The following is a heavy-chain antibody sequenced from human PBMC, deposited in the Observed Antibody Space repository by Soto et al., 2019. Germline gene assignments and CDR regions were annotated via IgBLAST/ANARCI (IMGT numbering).Heavy chain of an antibody. Sequence: GGSLRLSCAASGFTFDDYAMHLVRQAPGKGLEWVSGISWNSGSIGYADSVKGRFTISRDNAKNSLYLQMNSLRAEDTALYYCAKDKRSVVGAYAARGVFDIWGQGTMVTVSS. CDR3: AKDKRSVVGAYAARGVFDI. CDR1: GFTFDDYA. CDR2: ISWNSGSI. D-gene: IGHD1-26*01. V-gene: IGHV3-9*01. J-gene: IGHJ3*02.